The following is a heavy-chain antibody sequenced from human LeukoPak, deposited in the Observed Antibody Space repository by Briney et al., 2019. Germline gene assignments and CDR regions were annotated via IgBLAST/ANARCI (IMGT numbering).Heavy chain of an antibody. CDR2: IVVGSGNT. D-gene: IGHD3-10*01. CDR1: GFTFTSSA. J-gene: IGHJ4*02. V-gene: IGHV1-58*01. Sequence: GTSVKVSCKASGFTFTSSAVQWVRQARGQRLEWIGWIVVGSGNTNYAQKFQERVTITRDMSTSTAYMELSSLRSEDTAVYYCAAGPYYYGSGSPYPIGYWGQGTLVTVS. CDR3: AAGPYYYGSGSPYPIGY.